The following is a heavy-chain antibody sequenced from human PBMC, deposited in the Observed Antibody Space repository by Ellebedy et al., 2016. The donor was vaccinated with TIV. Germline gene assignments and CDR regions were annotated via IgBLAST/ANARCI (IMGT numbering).Heavy chain of an antibody. D-gene: IGHD3-22*01. CDR2: ISWNSGSI. CDR3: ARDLILYDSSGYYTH. Sequence: SLKISCAASGFTFDDYAMHWVRQAPGKGLEWVSGISWNSGSIGYADSVKGRFTISRDNAKNSLYLQMNSLRAEDTAVYYCARDLILYDSSGYYTHWGQGTLVTVSS. CDR1: GFTFDDYA. V-gene: IGHV3-9*01. J-gene: IGHJ4*02.